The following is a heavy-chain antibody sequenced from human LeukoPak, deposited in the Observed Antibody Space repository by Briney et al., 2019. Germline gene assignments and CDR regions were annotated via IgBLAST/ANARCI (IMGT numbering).Heavy chain of an antibody. J-gene: IGHJ6*02. CDR3: AREQDCTNGVCYFYGMDV. V-gene: IGHV3-48*04. CDR2: ISNSGSII. Sequence: GGSLRLSCAASGFTFSSYTMNWVRQAPGEGLEWVSYISNSGSIIRYADSVKGRFTISRDNAKNSLYLQMNSLRAEDTAVYYCAREQDCTNGVCYFYGMDVWGQGTTVTVSS. D-gene: IGHD2-8*01. CDR1: GFTFSSYT.